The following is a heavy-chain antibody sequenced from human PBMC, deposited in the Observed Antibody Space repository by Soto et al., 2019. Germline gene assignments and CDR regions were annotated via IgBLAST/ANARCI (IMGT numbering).Heavy chain of an antibody. J-gene: IGHJ6*02. CDR2: GSTTGGST. V-gene: IGHV3-64D*06. Sequence: GGSLRRSCSASGFTFKNHAMHWVRQAAGKGLEYVAAGSTTGGSTEYADAVKGRFFISRDNSRDKVYLQMTSLTSEDTAVYYCVKGLSTILFYYSGMDVWGPGTTVTVSS. CDR1: GFTFKNHA. CDR3: VKGLSTILFYYSGMDV.